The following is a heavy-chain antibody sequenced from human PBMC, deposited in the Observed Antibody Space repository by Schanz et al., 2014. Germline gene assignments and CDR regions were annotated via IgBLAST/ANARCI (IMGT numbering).Heavy chain of an antibody. CDR3: AKARRKSNCSGGRCFHYSYYGMDV. V-gene: IGHV3-48*01. Sequence: EVQLVESGGGLVQPGGSLRLSCAASGFSFSSYSMNWVRQAPGKGLEWLSYIDGKSTTVYYADSVKGRFTVSRDNSKNILYLQMNSLRAEDTAVYYCAKARRKSNCSGGRCFHYSYYGMDVWGQGTTVTVSS. J-gene: IGHJ6*02. CDR2: IDGKSTTV. CDR1: GFSFSSYS. D-gene: IGHD2-15*01.